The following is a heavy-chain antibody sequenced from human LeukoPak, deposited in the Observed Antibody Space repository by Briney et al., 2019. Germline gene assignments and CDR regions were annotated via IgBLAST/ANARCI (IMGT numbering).Heavy chain of an antibody. D-gene: IGHD2-2*01. CDR1: GYTFTGYY. J-gene: IGHJ4*02. CDR3: ARGVKRGIVVVPAAMYSLGY. Sequence: WASVTVSCKASGYTFTGYYMHWVRQAPGQGLEWMGWINPNSGGTNYAQKFQGRVTMTRDTSISTAYMELSRLRSDDTAVYYCARGVKRGIVVVPAAMYSLGYWGQGTLVTVSS. V-gene: IGHV1-2*02. CDR2: INPNSGGT.